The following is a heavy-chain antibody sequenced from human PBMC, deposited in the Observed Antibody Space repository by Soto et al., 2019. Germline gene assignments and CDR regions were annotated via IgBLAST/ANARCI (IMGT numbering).Heavy chain of an antibody. CDR1: GGAFSSYA. V-gene: IGHV1-69*13. D-gene: IGHD3-16*01. Sequence: GASVKVSCKAAGGAFSSYAISWVRQAPGQGLEWMGGIIPIFGTANYAQKFQGRVTITADESTSTAYMELSSLRSEDTAVYYCARGDYDGWFDYWGQGTLVTVSS. CDR2: IIPIFGTA. J-gene: IGHJ4*02. CDR3: ARGDYDGWFDY.